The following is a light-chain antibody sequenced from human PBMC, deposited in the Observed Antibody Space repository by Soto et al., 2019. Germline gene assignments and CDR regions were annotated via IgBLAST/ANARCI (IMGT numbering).Light chain of an antibody. J-gene: IGKJ4*01. V-gene: IGKV1-5*03. Sequence: DIQMTQSPSILSASVGDRVIITCRASQNISTWLAWYQQKPGKAPKFLIYKASGLEIGVPSRFSGSGSGTEFTLTISSQQPDDFATYYCQQYHNYSPLTFGGGTKVEIK. CDR2: KAS. CDR1: QNISTW. CDR3: QQYHNYSPLT.